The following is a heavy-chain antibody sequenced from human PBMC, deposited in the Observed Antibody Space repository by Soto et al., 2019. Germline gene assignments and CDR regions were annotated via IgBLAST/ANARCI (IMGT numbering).Heavy chain of an antibody. CDR3: ARGLRYCTNGVCYSSLIGFAY. D-gene: IGHD2-8*01. J-gene: IGHJ4*02. CDR1: GYTFTSYD. CDR2: MNPNSGNT. V-gene: IGHV1-8*01. Sequence: ASVKVSCKASGYTFTSYDINWVRQATGQGLEWMGWMNPNSGNTGYAQKFQGRVTMTRNTSISTAYMELSSLRSEDTAVYYCARGLRYCTNGVCYSSLIGFAYWGQGTLVTVSS.